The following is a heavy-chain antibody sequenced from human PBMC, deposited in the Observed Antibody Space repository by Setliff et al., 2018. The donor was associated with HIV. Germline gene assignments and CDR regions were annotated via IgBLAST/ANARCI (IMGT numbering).Heavy chain of an antibody. CDR2: IHYKGHI. CDR3: ARFTVVVFGAGEPSWFDP. D-gene: IGHD2-15*01. Sequence: SETLSLTCTVSGDSIISGDYYWSWIRQSPGKGLEWIGHIHYKGHIDYNASLKSRLAISSDTSKNQFSLNLSSVIAADTATYFCARFTVVVFGAGEPSWFDPWGQGILVTVSS. CDR1: GDSIISGDYY. V-gene: IGHV4-30-4*08. J-gene: IGHJ5*02.